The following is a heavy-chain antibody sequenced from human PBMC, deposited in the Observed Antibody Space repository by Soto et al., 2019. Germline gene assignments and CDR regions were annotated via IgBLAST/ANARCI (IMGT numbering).Heavy chain of an antibody. V-gene: IGHV3-30-3*01. CDR1: GFTFSSYA. D-gene: IGHD3-22*01. CDR2: ISYDGSNK. J-gene: IGHJ3*02. Sequence: PGGPLRLSCAASGFTFSSYAMHWVRQAPGKGLEWVAVISYDGSNKYYADSVKGRFTISRDNSKNTLYLQMNSLRAEDTAVYYCARDEAMYYYDSSGYPIWGQGTMVTVSS. CDR3: ARDEAMYYYDSSGYPI.